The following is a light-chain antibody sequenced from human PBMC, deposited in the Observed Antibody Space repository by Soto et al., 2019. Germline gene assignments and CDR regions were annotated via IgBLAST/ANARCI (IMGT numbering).Light chain of an antibody. CDR2: GAS. Sequence: SVVTQSPGALSLSPGERATLSCRASQSVSSSYLAWYQQKPGQAPRLLIYGASSRATGIPDRFSGSGSGTDFTLTISRLEPEDFAVYYCQQYGSSPLTFGGGTKVDIK. J-gene: IGKJ4*01. V-gene: IGKV3-20*01. CDR3: QQYGSSPLT. CDR1: QSVSSSY.